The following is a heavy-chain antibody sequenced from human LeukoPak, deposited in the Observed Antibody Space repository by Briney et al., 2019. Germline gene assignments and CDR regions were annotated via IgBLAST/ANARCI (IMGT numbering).Heavy chain of an antibody. D-gene: IGHD2-2*01. Sequence: SETLSLTCAVYGGSFSGYYWSWIRQPPGKGLEWIGEINHSGSTNYNPSLKSRVTISVDTSKNQFSLKLSSVTAADTAVYYCARVRVPAAIGDYFDYWGQGTLVTVSS. CDR3: ARVRVPAAIGDYFDY. V-gene: IGHV4-34*01. CDR1: GGSFSGYY. CDR2: INHSGST. J-gene: IGHJ4*02.